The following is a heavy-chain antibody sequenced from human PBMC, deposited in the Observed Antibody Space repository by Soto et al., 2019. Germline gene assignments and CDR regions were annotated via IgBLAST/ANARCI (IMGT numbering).Heavy chain of an antibody. J-gene: IGHJ4*02. CDR3: AIGAARQAVY. CDR1: GYSFTSYW. V-gene: IGHV5-10-1*01. CDR2: IDPSDSYT. D-gene: IGHD6-6*01. Sequence: PGESLKISCKGSGYSFTSYWISWVRQMPGKGLEWMGRIDPSDSYTNYSPSFQGHVTISADKSISTAYLQWSGLKASDTAMYYCAIGAARQAVYWGQGTLVTISS.